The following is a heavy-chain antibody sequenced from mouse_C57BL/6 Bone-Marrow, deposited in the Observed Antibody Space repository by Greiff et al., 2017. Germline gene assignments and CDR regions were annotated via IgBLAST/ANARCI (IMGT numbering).Heavy chain of an antibody. D-gene: IGHD2-12*01. CDR1: GYTFTSYK. CDR2: INPNCGYP. J-gene: IGHJ2*01. Sequence: VQLQESGAELARPGASVKMSCKASGYTFTSYKMNWVNQRPGKGLEWIGYINPNCGYPKYNQKFKGKATLTADKSSSTAYMQLISLTSEDSAVYYCASNSVSCYDVDYWGQGTTVTVSS. CDR3: ASNSVSCYDVDY. V-gene: IGHV1-4*01.